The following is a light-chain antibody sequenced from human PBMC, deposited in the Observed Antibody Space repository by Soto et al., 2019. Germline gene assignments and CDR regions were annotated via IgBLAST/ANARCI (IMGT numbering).Light chain of an antibody. J-gene: IGKJ1*01. V-gene: IGKV1-5*03. CDR3: QQYNSSPSWT. CDR1: QSISSW. Sequence: DIQMTQSPSTLSAFVGDRVTITCRASQSISSWLAWYQQKPGKAPKLLIYKASSLESGVPSRFSGSGSGTEFTLTISSLQPDDFATYYCQQYNSSPSWTFGQGTKVEIK. CDR2: KAS.